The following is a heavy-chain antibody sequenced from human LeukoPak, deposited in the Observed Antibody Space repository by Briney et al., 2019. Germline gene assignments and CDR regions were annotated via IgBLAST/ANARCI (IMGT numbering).Heavy chain of an antibody. CDR2: INAGNGNT. CDR3: ARGSSGWLFDY. D-gene: IGHD6-19*01. J-gene: IGHJ4*02. CDR1: EYTFTSYA. V-gene: IGHV1-3*01. Sequence: ASVKVSCKASEYTFTSYAMHWVRQAPGQRLEWMGWINAGNGNTKYSQKFQGRVTITRDTSASTAYMELSSLRSEDTAVYYCARGSSGWLFDYWGQGTLVTVSS.